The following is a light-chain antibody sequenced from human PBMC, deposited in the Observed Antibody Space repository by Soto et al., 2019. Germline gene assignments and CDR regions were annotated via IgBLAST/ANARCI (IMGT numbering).Light chain of an antibody. CDR3: QQSFTTPPYT. V-gene: IGKV1-39*01. CDR1: QIISTY. CDR2: AAS. Sequence: DVQMTQSPSSLSASIGDRVTITCRSSQIISTYLNWYQQKPGASPKLLISAASTLRSGVPSRFSGSGSGTEFTLTISYLQPEDFATYYCQQSFTTPPYTFGQGTKLEL. J-gene: IGKJ2*01.